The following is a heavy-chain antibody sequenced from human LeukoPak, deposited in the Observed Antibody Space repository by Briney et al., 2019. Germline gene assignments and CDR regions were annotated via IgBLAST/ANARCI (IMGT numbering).Heavy chain of an antibody. V-gene: IGHV3-30*18. J-gene: IGHJ3*02. Sequence: GGSLRLSCAASGFTFSSYGMHWVRQAPGKGLEWVAVISYDGSNKYYADSVKGRFTISRDNSKNTLYLRMHSLRTEDTAVYYCAKDRRPTYYSDSSGYYFRDAFDMWGQGTMVTVSS. CDR2: ISYDGSNK. D-gene: IGHD3-22*01. CDR1: GFTFSSYG. CDR3: AKDRRPTYYSDSSGYYFRDAFDM.